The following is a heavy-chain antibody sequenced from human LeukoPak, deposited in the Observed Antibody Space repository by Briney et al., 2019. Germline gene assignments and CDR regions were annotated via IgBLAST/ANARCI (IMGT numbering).Heavy chain of an antibody. Sequence: PGGSLRLSCAASGFTFSNAWMSWVRQAPGKGLEWVGRIKSKTDGGTTDYAAPVKGRFTISRDDSKNTLYLQMNSLKTEDTAVYYCTTDLAIVGATIYFDYWGQGTLVTVSS. V-gene: IGHV3-15*01. CDR2: IKSKTDGGTT. J-gene: IGHJ4*02. CDR1: GFTFSNAW. D-gene: IGHD1-26*01. CDR3: TTDLAIVGATIYFDY.